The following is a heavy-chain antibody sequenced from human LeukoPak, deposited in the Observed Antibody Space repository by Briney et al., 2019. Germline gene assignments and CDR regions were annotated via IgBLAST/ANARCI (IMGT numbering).Heavy chain of an antibody. CDR1: GFTFSSYN. V-gene: IGHV3-21*01. D-gene: IGHD3-22*01. CDR2: ISSSSSYI. CDR3: ARDSYYYDSSGGD. J-gene: IGHJ4*02. Sequence: GGSLRLSCAASGFTFSSYNMNWVRQAPGKGLEWVSSISSSSSYIYYADSVKGRFTISRDNAKNSLYLQMNSLRAEDTAVYYCARDSYYYDSSGGDWGQGTLVTVSS.